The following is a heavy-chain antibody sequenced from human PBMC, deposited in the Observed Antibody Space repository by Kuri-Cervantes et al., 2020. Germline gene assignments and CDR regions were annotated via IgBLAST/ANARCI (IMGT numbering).Heavy chain of an antibody. Sequence: GESLKISCAASGFTFSSYAMHWVRQAPGKGLEWLAVISYDGSNKYYADSVKGRFTISRDNSKNTLYLQMNSLRAEDTAVYYCARVGPGGFFDYWGQGTLVTVSS. J-gene: IGHJ4*02. V-gene: IGHV3-30-3*01. CDR1: GFTFSSYA. CDR3: ARVGPGGFFDY. CDR2: ISYDGSNK. D-gene: IGHD1-26*01.